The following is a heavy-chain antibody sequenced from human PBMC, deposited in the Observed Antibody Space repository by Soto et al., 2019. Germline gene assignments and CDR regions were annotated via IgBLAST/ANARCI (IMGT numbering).Heavy chain of an antibody. CDR1: GYYITTGYY. J-gene: IGHJ4*02. V-gene: IGHV4-38-2*01. CDR2: IYHSGST. Sequence: PSETLSLTCAVSGYYITTGYYWGWIRQSPGKGLEWIGSIYHSGSTYYNPSLKSRVTISVDTSKNQFSLKLSSVTAADTAVYYCARATYYFHSSGYAYHFDYWGQGTQVTVSS. D-gene: IGHD3-22*01. CDR3: ARATYYFHSSGYAYHFDY.